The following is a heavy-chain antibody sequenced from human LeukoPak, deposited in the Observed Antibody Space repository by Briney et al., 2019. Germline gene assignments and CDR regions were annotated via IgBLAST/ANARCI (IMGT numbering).Heavy chain of an antibody. CDR2: IFSNDEK. D-gene: IGHD3-22*01. J-gene: IGHJ4*02. V-gene: IGHV2-26*01. CDR1: WFSLSNARMG. Sequence: SGPTLVNPTQTLTLTCTVSWFSLSNARMGVSWIRQPPGKALEWLAHIFSNDEKSYSTSLKSRLTISKDTSKSQVVLTMTNMDPVDTATYYCARMSGYYDTSGYYYVFDYWGQGTLVTVSS. CDR3: ARMSGYYDTSGYYYVFDY.